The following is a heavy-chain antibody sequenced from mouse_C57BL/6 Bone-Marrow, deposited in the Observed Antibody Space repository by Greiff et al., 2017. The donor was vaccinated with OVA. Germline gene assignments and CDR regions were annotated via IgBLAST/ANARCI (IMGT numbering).Heavy chain of an antibody. J-gene: IGHJ4*01. CDR3: TTEATPGGDYYAMDY. CDR1: GFNIKDVY. Sequence: VQLKESGAELVRPGASVKLSCTASGFNIKDVYMHWVKQRPEQGLEWIGWIDPENGDTEYASKFQGKATITADTSSNTAYLQLSSLTSEDTAVYYCTTEATPGGDYYAMDYWGQGTSVTVSS. V-gene: IGHV14-4*01. D-gene: IGHD3-2*02. CDR2: IDPENGDT.